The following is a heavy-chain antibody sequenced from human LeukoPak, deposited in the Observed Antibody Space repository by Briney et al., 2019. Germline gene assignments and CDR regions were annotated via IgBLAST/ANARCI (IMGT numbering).Heavy chain of an antibody. CDR1: GFTFNNYA. D-gene: IGHD4-17*01. Sequence: GSLRLSCAASGFTFNNYAMNWVRQAPGKGLEWVSSISGGGETTYYADSAKGRFTISRDNSQNTLYLQMNSLRAEDTAVYYCAGDYADYVGYFFFDYWGQGTLVTVSS. CDR2: ISGGGETT. V-gene: IGHV3-23*01. CDR3: AGDYADYVGYFFFDY. J-gene: IGHJ4*02.